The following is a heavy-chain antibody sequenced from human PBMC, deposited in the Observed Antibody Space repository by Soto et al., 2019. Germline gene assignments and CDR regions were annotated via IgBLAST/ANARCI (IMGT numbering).Heavy chain of an antibody. CDR1: GGSISSSSYY. Sequence: SETLSLTCTVSGGSISSSSYYWGWIRQPPGKGLEWIGSIYYSGSTYYNPSLKSRVTISVDTSKNQFSLKLSSVTAADTAVYYCARSYYDSSGYSLLYFDYWGQGTLVTVSS. CDR3: ARSYYDSSGYSLLYFDY. CDR2: IYYSGST. V-gene: IGHV4-39*01. J-gene: IGHJ4*02. D-gene: IGHD3-22*01.